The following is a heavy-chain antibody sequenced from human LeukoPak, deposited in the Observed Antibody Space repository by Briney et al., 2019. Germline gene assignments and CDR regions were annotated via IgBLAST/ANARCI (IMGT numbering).Heavy chain of an antibody. J-gene: IGHJ4*02. CDR3: ARGGGPLQSFDY. CDR2: IYHSGST. D-gene: IGHD4-11*01. CDR1: NYSISTDYY. V-gene: IGHV4-38-2*02. Sequence: SETLSLTCSVSNYSISTDYYWGWIRQPPGKGLEWIGSIYHSGSTYYNPSLKSRVTISVDTSKNQFSLRLSSVTAADTAVYYCARGGGPLQSFDYWGQGTLVTVSS.